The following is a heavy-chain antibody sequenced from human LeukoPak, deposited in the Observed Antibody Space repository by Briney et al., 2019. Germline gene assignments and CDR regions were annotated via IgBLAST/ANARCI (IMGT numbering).Heavy chain of an antibody. CDR3: ARAQQLVPGLNYYYYGMDV. V-gene: IGHV1-2*02. CDR2: INPNSGGT. J-gene: IGHJ6*02. CDR1: GYTFTGYY. D-gene: IGHD6-13*01. Sequence: GALVKVSCKASGYTFTGYYMHWVRQAPGQGLEWMGWINPNSGGTNYAQKFQGRVTMTRDTSTSTAYMELSRLRSDDTAVYYCARAQQLVPGLNYYYYGMDVWGQGTTVTVSS.